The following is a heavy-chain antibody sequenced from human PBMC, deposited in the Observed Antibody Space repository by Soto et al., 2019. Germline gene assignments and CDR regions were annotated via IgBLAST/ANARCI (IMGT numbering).Heavy chain of an antibody. D-gene: IGHD2-21*01. Sequence: LSLTCAVSCGSMISSAYFWAWVPQPPAKPLEWIGSVNYNGNTYYNPSLRSRVTISMDPFNNHFSLRLTSVTAADTAVSYCATHPYSLPEPFEFWG. CDR3: ATHPYSLPEPFEF. CDR1: CGSMISSAYF. CDR2: VNYNGNT. V-gene: IGHV4-39*01. J-gene: IGHJ3*01.